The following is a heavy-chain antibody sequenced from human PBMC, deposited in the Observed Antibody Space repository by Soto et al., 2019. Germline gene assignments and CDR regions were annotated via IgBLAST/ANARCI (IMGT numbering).Heavy chain of an antibody. D-gene: IGHD2-2*02. CDR1: GGTFSSYA. CDR2: IIPIFGTA. Sequence: QMQLVQSGAEVKKPGSSVKVSCKASGGTFSSYAISWVRQAPGQGLEWMGGIIPIFGTANYAQKFQGRVTITADESTSTAYMELSSLRSEDTAVYYCARDGRYCSSTSCYTSYYGMDVWGQGTTVTVSS. J-gene: IGHJ6*02. V-gene: IGHV1-69*01. CDR3: ARDGRYCSSTSCYTSYYGMDV.